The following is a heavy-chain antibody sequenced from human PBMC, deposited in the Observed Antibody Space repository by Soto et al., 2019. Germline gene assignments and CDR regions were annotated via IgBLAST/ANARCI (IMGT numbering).Heavy chain of an antibody. Sequence: EVQLLESGGGLVQPGGSLRLSCAASGFTFSRNAMSWVRQAPGKGLEWVSAISGSGGTTYYADSVKGRFTISRDNSKNTLYVQMNRLRAEHTAVYYCARGYVFWSGFPEYCGQGTLVTVSS. J-gene: IGHJ4*02. D-gene: IGHD3-3*01. V-gene: IGHV3-23*01. CDR3: ARGYVFWSGFPEY. CDR2: ISGSGGTT. CDR1: GFTFSRNA.